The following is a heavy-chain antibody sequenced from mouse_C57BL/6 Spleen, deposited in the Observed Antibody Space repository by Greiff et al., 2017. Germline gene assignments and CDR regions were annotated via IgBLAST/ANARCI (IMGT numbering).Heavy chain of an antibody. V-gene: IGHV1-39*01. Sequence: VQLQQSGPELVKPGASVKISCKASGYSFTDYNMNWVKQSNGKSLEWIGVINPNYGTTSYNQKFKGKATLTVDQSSSTAYMQLNSLTSEDSAVXYCARGDYGNLYYAMDYWGQGTSVTVSS. CDR2: INPNYGTT. CDR3: ARGDYGNLYYAMDY. D-gene: IGHD2-1*01. J-gene: IGHJ4*01. CDR1: GYSFTDYN.